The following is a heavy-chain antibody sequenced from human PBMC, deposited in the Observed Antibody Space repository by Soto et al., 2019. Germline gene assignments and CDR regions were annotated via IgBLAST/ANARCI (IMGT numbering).Heavy chain of an antibody. Sequence: QLQLQESGPGLVKPSETLSLTCTVSGGSISSSSFHWGWIRQPPGKGLEWIGSIYYSGSTYYSPSLKSRVTISVDTSKNHLSLKLSSVTAADTAVYYCARRERAAGTDWWFDPWGQGTLVTVSS. CDR3: ARRERAAGTDWWFDP. D-gene: IGHD6-13*01. V-gene: IGHV4-39*01. CDR1: GGSISSSSFH. J-gene: IGHJ5*02. CDR2: IYYSGST.